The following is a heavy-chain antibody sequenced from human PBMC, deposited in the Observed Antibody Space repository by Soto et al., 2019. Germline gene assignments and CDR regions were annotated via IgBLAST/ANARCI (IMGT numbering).Heavy chain of an antibody. J-gene: IGHJ4*02. Sequence: GGSLRLSCAASGFTFGSYAMSWVRQAPGKGLEWVSAISGSGGSTYYADSVKGRFTISRDNSKNTLYLQMNSLRAEDTAVYYCAKDLCVSDYYDSSGYYRDDYWGQGTLVTVSS. CDR1: GFTFGSYA. CDR3: AKDLCVSDYYDSSGYYRDDY. V-gene: IGHV3-23*01. CDR2: ISGSGGST. D-gene: IGHD3-22*01.